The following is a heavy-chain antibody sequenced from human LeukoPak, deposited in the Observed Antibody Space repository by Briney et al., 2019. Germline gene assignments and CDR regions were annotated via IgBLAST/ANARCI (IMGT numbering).Heavy chain of an antibody. D-gene: IGHD3-22*01. CDR2: IADDGKDK. CDR3: ARANFMIVVVSDAFDI. Sequence: GGSLRLSCAASGFTFSTYPMHWVRQAPGKGLEWVAVIADDGKDKHYVESVKGRFTISRDNSKNTLYLQMNSLRVEDTAVYYCARANFMIVVVSDAFDIWGQGTMVTVSS. V-gene: IGHV3-30*04. CDR1: GFTFSTYP. J-gene: IGHJ3*02.